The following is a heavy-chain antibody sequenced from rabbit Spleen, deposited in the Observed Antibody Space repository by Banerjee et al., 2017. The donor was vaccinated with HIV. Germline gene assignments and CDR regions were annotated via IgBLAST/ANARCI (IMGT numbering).Heavy chain of an antibody. D-gene: IGHD7-1*01. CDR3: ARDTGTSFSTYGMDL. J-gene: IGHJ6*01. CDR2: INANDGDT. Sequence: QEQLVESGGGLVKPEGSLTLTRKASGFSFSDRDVMCWVRQAPGKGLEWIACINANDGDTDYANWPKGRFTISKTSSTTVTLQMTGLTAADTATYFCARDTGTSFSTYGMDLWGQGTLVTVS. V-gene: IGHV1S45*01. CDR1: GFSFSDRDV.